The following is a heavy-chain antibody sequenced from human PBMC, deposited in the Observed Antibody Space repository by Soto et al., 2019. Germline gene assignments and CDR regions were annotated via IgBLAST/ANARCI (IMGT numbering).Heavy chain of an antibody. CDR2: INPGGVST. J-gene: IGHJ4*02. D-gene: IGHD6-19*01. CDR1: GYTFTNFF. Sequence: QVQLVQSGAEVKGPGASVKISCKASGYTFTNFFIHWVRQAPGQGLEWMGIINPGGVSTDYAQKFNVRVTLTRHASTNTVHMELSSLRSEDTAVYYCARDLGSLVAVAGTCYFDYWGQGTLVTVSS. V-gene: IGHV1-46*01. CDR3: ARDLGSLVAVAGTCYFDY.